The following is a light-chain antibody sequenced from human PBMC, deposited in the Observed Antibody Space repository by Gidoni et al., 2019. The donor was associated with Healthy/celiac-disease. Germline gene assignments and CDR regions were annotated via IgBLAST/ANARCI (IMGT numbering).Light chain of an antibody. CDR3: QAWDSSTVV. CDR2: QDS. V-gene: IGLV3-1*01. J-gene: IGLJ2*01. CDR1: KLGDKY. Sequence: SYELPQPPSVCVSPGQTASITCSVDKLGDKYACWYQQKQGQSPVLVIYQDSKRPSGIPERFSGSNSRNTATLTISGTQAMDEADYYCQAWDSSTVVVGGGTKLTVL.